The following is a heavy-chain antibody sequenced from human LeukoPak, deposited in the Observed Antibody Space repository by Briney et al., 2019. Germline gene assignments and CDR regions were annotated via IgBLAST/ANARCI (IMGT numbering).Heavy chain of an antibody. CDR2: ISGSGGST. V-gene: IGHV3-23*01. Sequence: GGSLRLSCAASGFTFSSYAMSWVRQAPGKGLEWVSAISGSGGSTYHADSVKGRFTISRDNSKNTLYLQVNSLRAEDTAVYYCAKDLALPTDYWGQGTLVTVSS. CDR3: AKDLALPTDY. J-gene: IGHJ4*02. D-gene: IGHD3-16*02. CDR1: GFTFSSYA.